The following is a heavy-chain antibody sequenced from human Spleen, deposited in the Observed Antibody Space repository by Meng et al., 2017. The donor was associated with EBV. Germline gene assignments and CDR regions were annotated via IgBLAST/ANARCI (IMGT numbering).Heavy chain of an antibody. J-gene: IGHJ1*01. CDR2: VYPSGNT. D-gene: IGHD2-8*01. CDR3: ARVGSDYANFQV. CDR1: GGSVSSPNW. V-gene: IGHV4-4*02. Sequence: QVQLQESGPGLVKPSGTLSLTGAVSGGSVSSPNWWSWVRQPPGKGLEWIGEVYPSGNTNYNPSLKSRVTISVDKSKNQFSMNLSSVTAADTAIYYCARVGSDYANFQVWGPGTLVTVSS.